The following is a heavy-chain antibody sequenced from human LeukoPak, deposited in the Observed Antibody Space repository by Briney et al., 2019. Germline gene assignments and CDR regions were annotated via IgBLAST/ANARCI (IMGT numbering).Heavy chain of an antibody. Sequence: SETLSLTCTVSGDSISSSSYYWGWIRQPPGKGLEWIGSIYYSGSTYYNPSLKSRVTISVDTSKNQFSLKLSSVTAADTAVYYCARLNTHQLRFLEWLFGAFDIWGQGTMVTVSS. J-gene: IGHJ3*02. CDR3: ARLNTHQLRFLEWLFGAFDI. CDR1: GDSISSSSYY. V-gene: IGHV4-39*01. CDR2: IYYSGST. D-gene: IGHD3-3*01.